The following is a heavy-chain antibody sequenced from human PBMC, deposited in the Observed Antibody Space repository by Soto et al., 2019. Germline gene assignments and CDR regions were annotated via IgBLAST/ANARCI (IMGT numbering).Heavy chain of an antibody. Sequence: PSETLSLTCTVSGVSISSYYWSWIRQPPGKGLEWIGYIYYSGSTNYNPSLKSRVTISVDTSKNQFSLKLSSVTAADTAVYYCARGRGSSAPWGRGTLVTVSS. CDR2: IYYSGST. J-gene: IGHJ5*02. D-gene: IGHD2-2*01. CDR3: ARGRGSSAP. V-gene: IGHV4-59*01. CDR1: GVSISSYY.